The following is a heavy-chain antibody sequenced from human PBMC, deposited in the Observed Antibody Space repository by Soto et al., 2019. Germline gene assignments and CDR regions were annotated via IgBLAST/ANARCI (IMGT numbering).Heavy chain of an antibody. Sequence: QVQLVESGGGVVQPGRSLRLSCAASGFTFSKYDMNCVRQAPGKGLAWVARISHDGSRTSYADSVRGRFTISRDNSKNILYLQMNSLRVEDTAMYYCASQSTVVLWGQGTMVTVSS. D-gene: IGHD4-17*01. CDR3: ASQSTVVL. V-gene: IGHV3-30*03. J-gene: IGHJ3*01. CDR1: GFTFSKYD. CDR2: ISHDGSRT.